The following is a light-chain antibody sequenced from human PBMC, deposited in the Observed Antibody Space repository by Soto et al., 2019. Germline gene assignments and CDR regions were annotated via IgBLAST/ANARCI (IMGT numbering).Light chain of an antibody. J-gene: IGKJ4*01. CDR3: QHRSNWPLT. V-gene: IGKV3-11*01. CDR2: RAS. CDR1: QDVLTN. Sequence: EIVMTQSPATLSVSPGERATLSCRASQDVLTNLAWYQQKPGQSPRLLIYRASTRATGIPARFSGSGSGTDFTLTISSLEPEDFAVYYCQHRSNWPLTFGGGTKVDIK.